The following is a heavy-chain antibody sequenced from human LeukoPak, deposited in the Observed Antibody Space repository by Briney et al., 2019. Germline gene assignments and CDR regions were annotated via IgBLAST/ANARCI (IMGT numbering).Heavy chain of an antibody. CDR1: GFTVSSNY. CDR3: AKVGDYASTRYYFDY. Sequence: GGSLRLSCAASGFTVSSNYMTWVRQAPGKGLEWASVIYSGGNTYYADSVKGRFSISRDNSKNTVYLQMNSLRAEDTAVYYCAKVGDYASTRYYFDYWGQGTLVTVSS. V-gene: IGHV3-66*01. J-gene: IGHJ4*02. CDR2: IYSGGNT. D-gene: IGHD3-22*01.